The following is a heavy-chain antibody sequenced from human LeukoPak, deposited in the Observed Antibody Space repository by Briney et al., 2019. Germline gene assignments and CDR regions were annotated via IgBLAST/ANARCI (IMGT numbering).Heavy chain of an antibody. D-gene: IGHD6-19*01. CDR2: IIPIFGTA. J-gene: IGHJ4*02. V-gene: IGHV1-69*05. CDR3: ARMGSGWYGDY. CDR1: GATFSSYA. Sequence: ASVKVSCKASGATFSSYAISWVRQAPGQGLEWMGGIIPIFGTANYAQKFQGRVTITTDESTSTAYMELSSLRSEDTAVYYCARMGSGWYGDYWGQGTLVTVSS.